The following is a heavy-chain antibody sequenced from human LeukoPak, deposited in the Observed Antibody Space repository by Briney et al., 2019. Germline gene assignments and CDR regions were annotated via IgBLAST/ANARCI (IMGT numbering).Heavy chain of an antibody. CDR3: AKDLTPYGGDQFFHY. V-gene: IGHV3-23*01. CDR1: GFAFRSYA. Sequence: PGGSLRLSCAASGFAFRSYAMSWVRQAPGKGLEWVSAISGSGDSTYYADSVRGHFTISRDNSKNTLYLQMNSLRAEDTAVYHCAKDLTPYGGDQFFHYWGQGTLVTVSS. J-gene: IGHJ4*02. CDR2: ISGSGDST. D-gene: IGHD4-23*01.